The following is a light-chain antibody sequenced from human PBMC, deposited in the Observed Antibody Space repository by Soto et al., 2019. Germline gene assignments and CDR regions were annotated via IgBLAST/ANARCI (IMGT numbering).Light chain of an antibody. CDR2: TAS. V-gene: IGKV1D-12*01. CDR1: QGVSTW. CDR3: QQTTTFPLT. Sequence: DIQMTQSPSSVSASVGDRVTITCRASQGVSTWLAWYQQKPGKAPNLLIYTASSLQSGVPSRFSGSGSETDYTLTISSLQPEDFATYYCQQTTTFPLTFGGGTKVEI. J-gene: IGKJ4*01.